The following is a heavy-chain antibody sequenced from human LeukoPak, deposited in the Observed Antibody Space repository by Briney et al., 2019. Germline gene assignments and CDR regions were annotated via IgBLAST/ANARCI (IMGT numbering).Heavy chain of an antibody. CDR1: GFTFSSYA. CDR3: AKVPDYGDYVSALSWFDP. CDR2: ISGSGGST. D-gene: IGHD4-17*01. V-gene: IGHV3-23*01. J-gene: IGHJ5*02. Sequence: PGGSLRLSCAASGFTFSSYAMSWVRQAPGKGLEWVSAISGSGGSTYYADSVKGRFTISRDNSKNTLYLQMNSLRAEDTAVYYCAKVPDYGDYVSALSWFDPWGQGALVTVSS.